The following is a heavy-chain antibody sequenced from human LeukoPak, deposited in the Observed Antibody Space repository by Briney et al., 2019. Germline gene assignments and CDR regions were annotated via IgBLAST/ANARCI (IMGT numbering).Heavy chain of an antibody. D-gene: IGHD3-10*01. CDR2: INHSGST. V-gene: IGHV4-34*01. J-gene: IGHJ4*02. CDR1: GGSFSGYY. CDR3: ARGGYYGSGSYFRFPFDY. Sequence: KPSETLSLTCAVYGGSFSGYYWSWIRQPPGKGLEWIGEINHSGSTNYNPSLKSRVTISVDTSKNQFSLKLSSVTAADTAVYYCARGGYYGSGSYFRFPFDYWGQGTLVTVSS.